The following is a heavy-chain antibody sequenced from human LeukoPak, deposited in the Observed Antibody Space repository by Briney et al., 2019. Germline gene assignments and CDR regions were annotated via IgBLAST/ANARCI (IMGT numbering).Heavy chain of an antibody. V-gene: IGHV4-38-2*02. CDR3: ARDEAIFGVVTQGQDYMDV. Sequence: QPSETLSLTCTVSGYSISSGYYWGWIRQPPGKGLEWIGSIYHSGSTYYNPSLKSRVTISVDTSKNQFSLKLSSVTAADTAVYYCARDEAIFGVVTQGQDYMDVWGKGTTVTVSS. CDR2: IYHSGST. J-gene: IGHJ6*03. D-gene: IGHD3-3*01. CDR1: GYSISSGYY.